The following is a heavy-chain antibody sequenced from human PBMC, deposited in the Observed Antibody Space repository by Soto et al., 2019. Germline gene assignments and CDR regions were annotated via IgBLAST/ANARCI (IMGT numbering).Heavy chain of an antibody. CDR2: IKSKTDGGTT. Sequence: PGRSLRLSCAASGFTFSNAWMSWVRQAPGKGLEWVGRIKSKTDGGTTDYAAPVKGRFTISRDDSKNTLYLQMNSLKTEDTAVYYCTTTYYDFWSGYYSYFDYWGQGTLVTV. D-gene: IGHD3-3*01. V-gene: IGHV3-15*01. CDR3: TTTYYDFWSGYYSYFDY. CDR1: GFTFSNAW. J-gene: IGHJ4*02.